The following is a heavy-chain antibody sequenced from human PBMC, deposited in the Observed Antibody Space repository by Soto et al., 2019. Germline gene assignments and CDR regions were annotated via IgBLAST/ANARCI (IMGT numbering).Heavy chain of an antibody. V-gene: IGHV3-33*08. D-gene: IGHD1-26*01. J-gene: IGHJ4*02. Sequence: GGSLRLSCAASGFTFSSYGMHWVRQAPGKGLEWVAALWYDGSNKHYADSVKGRFTISRDNSKNTLYLQMNSLRAEDTAMYYCARESGSYHLDSWGRGTLVTVSS. CDR3: ARESGSYHLDS. CDR1: GFTFSSYG. CDR2: LWYDGSNK.